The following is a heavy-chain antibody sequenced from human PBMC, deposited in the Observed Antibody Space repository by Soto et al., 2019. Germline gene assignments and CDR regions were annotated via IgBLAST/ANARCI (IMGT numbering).Heavy chain of an antibody. CDR1: GYTFTGYY. D-gene: IGHD3-3*01. CDR2: INPNSGGT. V-gene: IGHV1-2*02. CDR3: ARVRITIFGVVTLGMDV. Sequence: VASVKVSCKASGYTFTGYYMHWVRQAPGQGLEWMGWINPNSGGTNYAQKFQGRVTMTRDTSISTAYMELSRLRSDDTAVYYCARVRITIFGVVTLGMDVWGQGTTVTVSS. J-gene: IGHJ6*02.